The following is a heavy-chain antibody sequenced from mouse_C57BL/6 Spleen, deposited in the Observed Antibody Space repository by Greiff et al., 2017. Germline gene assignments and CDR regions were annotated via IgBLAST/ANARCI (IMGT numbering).Heavy chain of an antibody. V-gene: IGHV1-82*01. Sequence: VKLVESGPELVKPGASVKISCKASGYAFSSSWMNWVKQRPGKGLEWIGRIYPGDGDTNYNGKFKGKATLTADKPSSTAYMQLSSLTSEDSAVYFCARLPLTVVATDYAMDYWGQGTSVTVSS. CDR3: ARLPLTVVATDYAMDY. J-gene: IGHJ4*01. CDR1: GYAFSSSW. D-gene: IGHD1-1*01. CDR2: IYPGDGDT.